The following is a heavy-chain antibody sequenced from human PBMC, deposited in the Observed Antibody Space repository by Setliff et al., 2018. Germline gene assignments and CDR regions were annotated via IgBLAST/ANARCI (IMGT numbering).Heavy chain of an antibody. V-gene: IGHV3-49*04. CDR1: GFAFGDYA. J-gene: IGHJ4*02. CDR3: TPWTGTSRLHY. Sequence: AGGSLRLSCTASGFAFGDYAMSWVRQAPGKGLEWIGLIKNKPSSGTTEYAASVKGRFTISRDDSKSIAYLQMSSLKTEDTALYYCTPWTGTSRLHYWGQGTLVTVSS. D-gene: IGHD1-7*01. CDR2: IKNKPSSGTT.